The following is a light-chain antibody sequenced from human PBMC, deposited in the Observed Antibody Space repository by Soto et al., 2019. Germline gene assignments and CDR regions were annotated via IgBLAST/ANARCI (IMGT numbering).Light chain of an antibody. CDR1: RDVYINA. CDR3: QQYGVSPFT. J-gene: IGKJ3*01. CDR2: GAS. Sequence: VVLTQSPATLSLSPGEPATLSCRASRDVYINALAWYQQKPGRTPTLLIYGASTRATGIPDRFSATGSGTEFSLTISSVEPDDFAVYYCQQYGVSPFTFGPGTRVEI. V-gene: IGKV3-20*01.